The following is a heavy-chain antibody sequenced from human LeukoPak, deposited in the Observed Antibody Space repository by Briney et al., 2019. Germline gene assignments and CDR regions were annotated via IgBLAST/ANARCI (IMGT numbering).Heavy chain of an antibody. J-gene: IGHJ3*02. D-gene: IGHD6-6*01. Sequence: PGGSLRLSCAASGFTFSSDAMHWVRQAPGKGLEWVAVISYDGSNKYYADSVKGRFTISRDNSKNTLYLQMNSLRAEDTAVYYCARGKAAARPDAFDIWGQGTMVTVSS. CDR3: ARGKAAARPDAFDI. V-gene: IGHV3-30-3*01. CDR2: ISYDGSNK. CDR1: GFTFSSDA.